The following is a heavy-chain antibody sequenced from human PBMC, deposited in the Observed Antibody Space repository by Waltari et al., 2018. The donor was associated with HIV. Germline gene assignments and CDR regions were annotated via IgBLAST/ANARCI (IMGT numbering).Heavy chain of an antibody. D-gene: IGHD6-13*01. CDR1: GFTFRHYG. CDR2: ISGSGGST. V-gene: IGHV3-23*01. J-gene: IGHJ6*02. Sequence: EVQVLDYGGTLVQPGGSLRLSWAASGFTFRHYGIGWVRKAPGKGLEWVSTISGSGGSTYYADAVKCRFTVSRDNSKNTLYLQMNSLRAEDTAVYFCVKEHQYSHSWYSYYGMDVWGQGTTVTVSS. CDR3: VKEHQYSHSWYSYYGMDV.